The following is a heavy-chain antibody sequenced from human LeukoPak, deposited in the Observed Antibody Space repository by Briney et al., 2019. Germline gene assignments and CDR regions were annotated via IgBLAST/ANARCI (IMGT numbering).Heavy chain of an antibody. V-gene: IGHV4-39*01. D-gene: IGHD6-19*01. Sequence: SETLSLTCSVSGGSISGGDYYWGWIRQPPGKGLEWIGSIYYSGRTYHNPSLKSRVTISVDTSKNQFSLKLSSVTAADAAVYYCARYSSGWPFDYWGQGTLVTVSS. J-gene: IGHJ4*02. CDR3: ARYSSGWPFDY. CDR1: GGSISGGDYY. CDR2: IYYSGRT.